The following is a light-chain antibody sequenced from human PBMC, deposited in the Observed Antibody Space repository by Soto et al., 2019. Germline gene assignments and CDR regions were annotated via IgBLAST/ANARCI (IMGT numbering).Light chain of an antibody. CDR2: SIN. J-gene: IGLJ3*02. CDR1: TGAVTSGHY. V-gene: IGLV7-43*01. Sequence: QAVVTQEPSLTVSPGGTVTLTCGSSTGAVTSGHYPYWFQQKPGQAPRTLIYSINNKHSWTPARFSGSLLGDKAALTLSGVQPEDEADYYCLLYYGGAQVFGGGTKVTVL. CDR3: LLYYGGAQV.